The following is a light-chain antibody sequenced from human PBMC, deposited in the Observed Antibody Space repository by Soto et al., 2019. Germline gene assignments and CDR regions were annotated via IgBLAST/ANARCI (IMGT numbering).Light chain of an antibody. Sequence: QSALTQPASVSGSPGQSITISCTGTSSDVGSYNLVSWYQQHPGKAPKLMIYDDIKRPSGISNRFSGSKSGNTASLTISGLQADDEADYYCCSYAGSSTVVFGGGTKLTVL. CDR2: DDI. V-gene: IGLV2-23*01. J-gene: IGLJ2*01. CDR3: CSYAGSSTVV. CDR1: SSDVGSYNL.